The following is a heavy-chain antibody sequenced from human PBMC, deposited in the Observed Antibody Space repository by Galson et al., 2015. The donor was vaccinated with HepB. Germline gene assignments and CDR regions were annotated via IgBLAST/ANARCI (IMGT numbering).Heavy chain of an antibody. Sequence: YLRLSCAASGFTFSSYSMNWVRQAPGKGLEWVSSISSSSSYIYYADSVKGRFTISRDNAKNSLYLQMNSLRAEDPAVYYCASAEPRLAEYFQHWGQGTLVTVSS. CDR1: GFTFSSYS. J-gene: IGHJ1*01. D-gene: IGHD1-14*01. CDR2: ISSSSSYI. CDR3: ASAEPRLAEYFQH. V-gene: IGHV3-21*01.